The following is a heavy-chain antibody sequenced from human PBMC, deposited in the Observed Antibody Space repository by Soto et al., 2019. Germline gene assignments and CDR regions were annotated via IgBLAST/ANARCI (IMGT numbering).Heavy chain of an antibody. CDR3: ARDPGGHYCTSTSCLYFFDH. CDR2: ISDSGST. J-gene: IGHJ4*02. Sequence: EVQLLESGGALVQPGGSLRLSCAASGFTFSNHAMNWVRQAPGKGLEWVSTISDSGSTYYADSVKGRSTISRDNSKNTLYLQMNSLRAEDTAVYYWARDPGGHYCTSTSCLYFFDHWGQGTLVIVSS. CDR1: GFTFSNHA. V-gene: IGHV3-23*01. D-gene: IGHD2-2*01.